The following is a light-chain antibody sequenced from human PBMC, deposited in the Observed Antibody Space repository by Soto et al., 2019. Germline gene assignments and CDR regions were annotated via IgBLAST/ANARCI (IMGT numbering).Light chain of an antibody. Sequence: QSVLTQPPSVSAAPGQKVTISCSGSSSNIGGNSVSWYQQLPGTAPKLLIYDDDKRPLGIPDRFSGSKSSTSATLGITGFQTGDEADYYCGSWDSSLSAYVFATGTKVTVL. CDR3: GSWDSSLSAYV. CDR2: DDD. CDR1: SSNIGGNS. J-gene: IGLJ1*01. V-gene: IGLV1-51*01.